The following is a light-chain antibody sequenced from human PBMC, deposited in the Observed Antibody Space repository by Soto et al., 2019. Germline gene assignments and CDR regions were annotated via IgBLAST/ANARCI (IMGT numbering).Light chain of an antibody. CDR3: QTWGTGINWV. CDR1: SGHSSYA. V-gene: IGLV4-69*01. Sequence: QSVLTQSPSASASLGASVKLTCTLSSGHSSYAIAWHQLLPEKGPRFLMKLTSDGSHSKGDGIPDRFSGSGSGAERYLTISSLQSEDEADYYCQTWGTGINWVFGGGTKLTVL. J-gene: IGLJ3*02. CDR2: LTSDGSH.